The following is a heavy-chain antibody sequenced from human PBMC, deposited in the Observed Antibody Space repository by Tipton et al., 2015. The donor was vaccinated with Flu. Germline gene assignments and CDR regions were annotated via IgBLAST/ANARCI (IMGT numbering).Heavy chain of an antibody. J-gene: IGHJ5*01. V-gene: IGHV4-34*01. CDR3: ARRDYSNYVSVPKNWFDS. CDR1: GGSFSAYY. Sequence: TLSLTCEANGGSFSAYYWSWIRQPPGKGLEWIGEINHSGHTYDNPSLKSRVTMSVDPSKNQFSLKLSSVTAADTAVYYCARRDYSNYVSVPKNWFDSWGQGILVTVSS. CDR2: INHSGHT. D-gene: IGHD4-11*01.